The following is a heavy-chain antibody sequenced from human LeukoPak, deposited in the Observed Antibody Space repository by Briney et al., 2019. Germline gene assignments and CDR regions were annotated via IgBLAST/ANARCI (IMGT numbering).Heavy chain of an antibody. CDR2: IYYSGST. D-gene: IGHD3-22*01. V-gene: IGHV4-59*08. J-gene: IGHJ4*02. Sequence: SETLSLTCTVSGGSISSYYWSWIRQPPGKGLEWIGYIYYSGSTNYNPSLKSRVTISVDTSKNQFSLKLSSVTAADTAVYYCARSPTGIVVVNSYYFDYWGQGTLVTVSS. CDR3: ARSPTGIVVVNSYYFDY. CDR1: GGSISSYY.